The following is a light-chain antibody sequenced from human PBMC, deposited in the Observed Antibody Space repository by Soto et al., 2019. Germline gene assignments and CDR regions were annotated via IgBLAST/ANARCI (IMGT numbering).Light chain of an antibody. CDR1: ISDVGTYNL. V-gene: IGLV2-23*01. CDR3: CSFAGTSYV. Sequence: TLAAEVSGSPGQSITLSCTGTISDVGTYNLVSWYQQHPGKAPKLIIYEAAKRPSGVSNRFSGSRSANTASLTISGLQAEDEADYYSCSFAGTSYVFGIRTKVTV. J-gene: IGLJ1*01. CDR2: EAA.